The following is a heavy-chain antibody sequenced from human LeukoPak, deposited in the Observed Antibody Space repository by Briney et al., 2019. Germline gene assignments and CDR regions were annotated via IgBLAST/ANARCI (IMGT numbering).Heavy chain of an antibody. CDR1: GFTFSNFA. V-gene: IGHV3-21*01. Sequence: GGSLTLSCAASGFTFSNFAMTWVRQAPGKGLEWVSSIVGSSSTYYANSLKGRFTISRDNAKNSPYLQMNSLRAEDTAVYYCARIGAGSSRDYWGQGTLVTVSS. J-gene: IGHJ4*02. D-gene: IGHD6-13*01. CDR3: ARIGAGSSRDY. CDR2: IVGSSST.